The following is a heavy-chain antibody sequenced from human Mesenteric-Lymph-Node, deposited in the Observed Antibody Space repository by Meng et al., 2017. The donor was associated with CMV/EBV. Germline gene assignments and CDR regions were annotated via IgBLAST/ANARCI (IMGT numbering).Heavy chain of an antibody. CDR3: ARRGDYPDY. Sequence: VSCPTSGYTFPRYVIPWVRQAPGQGLEWMGWISAYNGNTNYAQKFRARVTMTTDTSTNTAYMELRGLRSDDTAVYYCARRGDYPDYWGQGTLVTVSS. V-gene: IGHV1-18*01. CDR2: ISAYNGNT. J-gene: IGHJ4*02. CDR1: GYTFPRYV.